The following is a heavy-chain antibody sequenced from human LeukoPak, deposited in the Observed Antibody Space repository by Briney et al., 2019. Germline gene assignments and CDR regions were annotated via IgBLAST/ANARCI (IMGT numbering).Heavy chain of an antibody. CDR3: ASFRIHYYDSSGYYGY. V-gene: IGHV4-34*01. CDR1: GGSFSGYY. J-gene: IGHJ4*02. D-gene: IGHD3-22*01. Sequence: SETLSLTCAVYGGSFSGYYWSWIRQPPGKGLEWIGEINHSGSTNYNPSLKSRVTISVDTSKNQFSLKLSSVTAADTAVYYCASFRIHYYDSSGYYGYWGQGTLVTVSS. CDR2: INHSGST.